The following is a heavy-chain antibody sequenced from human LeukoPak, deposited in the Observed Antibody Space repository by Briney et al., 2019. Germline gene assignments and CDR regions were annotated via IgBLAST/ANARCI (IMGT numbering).Heavy chain of an antibody. Sequence: GGSLRLSCATSGFSFRDYPMNWVRQAPGKGLEWVSNIRTSSEGANLAFYADSVKGRVTFSRDDAKNTLYLHKHSLRDDDTAVYYCATDQRYAFDYWGQGILVTVSS. CDR1: GFSFRDYP. CDR3: ATDQRYAFDY. CDR2: IRTSSEGANLA. D-gene: IGHD3-9*01. J-gene: IGHJ4*02. V-gene: IGHV3-21*05.